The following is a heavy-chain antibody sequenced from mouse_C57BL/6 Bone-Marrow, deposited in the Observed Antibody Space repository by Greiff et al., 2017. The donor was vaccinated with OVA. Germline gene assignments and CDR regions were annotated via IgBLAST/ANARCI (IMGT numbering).Heavy chain of an antibody. CDR2: IDPSDSYT. CDR1: GYTFTSYW. Sequence: QVQLKQPGAELVMPGASVKLSCKASGYTFTSYWMHWVKQRPGQGLEWIGEIDPSDSYTNYNQKFKGKSTLTVDKSSSTAYMQLSSLTSEDSAVYYCARGYILYAMDYWGQGTSVTVSS. J-gene: IGHJ4*01. CDR3: ARGYILYAMDY. D-gene: IGHD2-2*01. V-gene: IGHV1-69*01.